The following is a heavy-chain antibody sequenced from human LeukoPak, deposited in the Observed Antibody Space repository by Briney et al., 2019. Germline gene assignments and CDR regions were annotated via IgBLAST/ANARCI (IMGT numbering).Heavy chain of an antibody. J-gene: IGHJ6*02. CDR3: ARAEYSRYYYYYGMDV. V-gene: IGHV3-33*01. D-gene: IGHD6-6*01. Sequence: GGSLRLSCAASGFTFSSYGMHWVRQAPGKGLEWVAVIWYDGSNKYYADSVKGRFTISRDNSKNTLYLQMNSLRAEDTAVYYCARAEYSRYYYYYGMDVWGQGTTVTVSS. CDR1: GFTFSSYG. CDR2: IWYDGSNK.